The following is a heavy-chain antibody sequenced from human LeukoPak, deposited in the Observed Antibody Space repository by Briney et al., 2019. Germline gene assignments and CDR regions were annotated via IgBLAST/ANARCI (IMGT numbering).Heavy chain of an antibody. V-gene: IGHV3-23*01. Sequence: GGTLRLSCAASGLMFRGYAMSWVRQPPGKGLEWVSAISDTGDSTYYADLVKGRFTIYRDNSKSTLYLQMNSLGVEDTALYFCAKTYYYLAGSLPEDYWGQGALVTVSS. CDR3: AKTYYYLAGSLPEDY. D-gene: IGHD3-10*01. CDR1: GLMFRGYA. CDR2: ISDTGDST. J-gene: IGHJ4*02.